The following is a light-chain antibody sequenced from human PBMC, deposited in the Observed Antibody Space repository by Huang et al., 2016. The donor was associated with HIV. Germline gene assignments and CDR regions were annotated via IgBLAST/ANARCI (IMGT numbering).Light chain of an antibody. CDR2: GAS. J-gene: IGKJ2*01. V-gene: IGKV1-39*01. Sequence: DIQITQSPSSLSAYVGDRVNITCRASQNINRYLNWYQQRPGEASKLLIHGASSLQSRGPTRVTGMGSGTDFTLTSSSLQPEDGATYYCQQSARTPRTVGQGTKLEI. CDR3: QQSARTPRT. CDR1: QNINRY.